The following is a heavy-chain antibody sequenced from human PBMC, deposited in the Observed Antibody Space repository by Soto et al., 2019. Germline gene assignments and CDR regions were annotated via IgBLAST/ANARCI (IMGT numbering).Heavy chain of an antibody. J-gene: IGHJ4*02. CDR3: ARDGGYYDSSGYSFDY. CDR1: GGSVASNSAA. Sequence: SHNLSLTCAISGGSVASNSAAWNLIRQSPSRGLEWLGRTYYRSKWYNDYAVSVKSRITINPDTSKNQFSLQLNSVTPEDTAVYYCARDGGYYDSSGYSFDYWGQGTLVTVSS. V-gene: IGHV6-1*01. CDR2: TYYRSKWYN. D-gene: IGHD3-22*01.